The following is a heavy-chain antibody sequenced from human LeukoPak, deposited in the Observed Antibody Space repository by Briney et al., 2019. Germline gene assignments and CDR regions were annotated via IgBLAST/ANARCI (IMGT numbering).Heavy chain of an antibody. CDR3: ATKGSMYCSGGSCFWS. CDR2: FDPEDGET. CDR1: GYTLTELS. D-gene: IGHD2-15*01. Sequence: ASVKVSCKVSGYTLTELSMHWVRQAPGKGLEWTGGFDPEDGETIYAQKFQGRVTMTEDTSTDTAYMELSSLRSEDTAVYYCATKGSMYCSGGSCFWSWGQGTLVTVSS. V-gene: IGHV1-24*01. J-gene: IGHJ5*02.